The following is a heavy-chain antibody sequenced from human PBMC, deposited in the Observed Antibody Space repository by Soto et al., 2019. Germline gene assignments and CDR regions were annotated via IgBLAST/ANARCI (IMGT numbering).Heavy chain of an antibody. CDR3: ARGAMANFDY. Sequence: SVKVSCKASGGTFGSQGIAWVRQAPGQGLEWMGGFIAMLGTPTYAKKVQGRATISADESLTSSYLELRSLRSGDTGVYFCARGAMANFDYWGQGTVVTVSS. J-gene: IGHJ4*02. V-gene: IGHV1-69*13. CDR2: FIAMLGTP. D-gene: IGHD5-18*01. CDR1: GGTFGSQG.